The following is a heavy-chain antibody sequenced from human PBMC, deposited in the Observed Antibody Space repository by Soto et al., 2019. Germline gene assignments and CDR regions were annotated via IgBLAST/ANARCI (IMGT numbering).Heavy chain of an antibody. J-gene: IGHJ6*02. Sequence: SESLSLTCAVYGGSFSGYYWSWIRQPPGKGLEWIGEINHSGSTNYNPSLKSRVTISVDTSKNQFSLKLSSVTAADTAVYYCAGTDITMVRGVMASRYYYYGMDVWGQGTTVTVSS. V-gene: IGHV4-34*01. CDR2: INHSGST. CDR3: AGTDITMVRGVMASRYYYYGMDV. CDR1: GGSFSGYY. D-gene: IGHD3-10*01.